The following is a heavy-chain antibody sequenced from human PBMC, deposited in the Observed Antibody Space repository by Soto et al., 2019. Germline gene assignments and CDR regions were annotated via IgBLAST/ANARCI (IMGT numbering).Heavy chain of an antibody. Sequence: EVQLLESWGGLVQPGGSLRLSCAASGFTFSSYAMTWVRQAPGKGLEWVSAISANGASTYYADSVKGRFTISRDSSKNTLILQMNSLSAEDTAVYYCAKRGSGLYYFDYLGQGTLVTVSS. CDR2: ISANGAST. J-gene: IGHJ4*02. CDR1: GFTFSSYA. CDR3: AKRGSGLYYFDY. D-gene: IGHD6-19*01. V-gene: IGHV3-23*01.